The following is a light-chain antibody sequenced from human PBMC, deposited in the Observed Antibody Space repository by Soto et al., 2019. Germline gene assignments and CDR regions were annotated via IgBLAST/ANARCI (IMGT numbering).Light chain of an antibody. J-gene: IGKJ5*01. CDR2: DAS. V-gene: IGKV3D-15*01. Sequence: EIVMTQSPATLSVSPGDRATLSCRASQSVDNDLAWYQQKPGQPPRLPIYDASTRATGIPARFSGSGSETDFTLTVSSLRSEDSAVYYCQQYNYWPITFGQGTRLEIK. CDR3: QQYNYWPIT. CDR1: QSVDND.